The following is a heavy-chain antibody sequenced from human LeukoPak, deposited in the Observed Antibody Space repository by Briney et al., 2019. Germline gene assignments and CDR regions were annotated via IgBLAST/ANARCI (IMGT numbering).Heavy chain of an antibody. V-gene: IGHV3-48*01. CDR1: GFTFSSYS. Sequence: PGGSLRLSCAASGFTFSSYSMNWVRQAPGKGLEWVSSISSSSSTIYYADSVKGRFTISRDNAKNSLYLQMNSLRAEDTAVYYCARDVGYYYGMDVWGQGTTVTVSS. CDR2: ISSSSSTI. J-gene: IGHJ6*02. CDR3: ARDVGYYYGMDV.